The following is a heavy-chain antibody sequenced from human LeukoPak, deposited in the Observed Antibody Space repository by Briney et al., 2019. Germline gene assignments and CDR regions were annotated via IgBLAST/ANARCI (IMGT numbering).Heavy chain of an antibody. CDR2: IKQDGSEK. J-gene: IGHJ4*02. Sequence: GGSLRLSCAASGFTFSSYWMSWVRQAPGKGLEWVANIKQDGSEKYCVDSVKGRFTISRDNAKNSLYLQMNSLRAEDTAVYYCARVRRWLQNPWVIYYFDYWGQGTLVTVSS. D-gene: IGHD5-24*01. CDR3: ARVRRWLQNPWVIYYFDY. CDR1: GFTFSSYW. V-gene: IGHV3-7*01.